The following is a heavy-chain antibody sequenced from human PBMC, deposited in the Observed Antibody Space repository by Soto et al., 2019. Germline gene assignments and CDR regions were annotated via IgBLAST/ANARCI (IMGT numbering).Heavy chain of an antibody. CDR3: AREGVVVVADTQRRARGYYGMYV. CDR2: IWYDGSNK. V-gene: IGHV3-33*01. J-gene: IGHJ6*02. D-gene: IGHD2-15*01. CDR1: GFTFSSYG. Sequence: PGGSLRLSCAASGFTFSSYGMHWVRQAPGKGLEWVAVIWYDGSNKYYADSVKGRFTISRDNSKNTLYLQMNSLRAEDTAVYYCAREGVVVVADTQRRARGYYGMYVWGQGTKVTVS.